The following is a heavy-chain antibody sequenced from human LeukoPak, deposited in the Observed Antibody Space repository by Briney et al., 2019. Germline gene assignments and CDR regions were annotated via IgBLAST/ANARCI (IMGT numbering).Heavy chain of an antibody. V-gene: IGHV3-7*04. CDR2: INQDGREQ. Sequence: QTGGSLRLSCAASGFTVSDHWMSWVRQAPGQGLEWVAKINQDGREQHFVDSVKGRFTISRDNAKNSLFLQMDSLRAEDPAVYYCTGGALDYWGQGALVTVSS. CDR1: GFTVSDHW. CDR3: TGGALDY. J-gene: IGHJ4*02.